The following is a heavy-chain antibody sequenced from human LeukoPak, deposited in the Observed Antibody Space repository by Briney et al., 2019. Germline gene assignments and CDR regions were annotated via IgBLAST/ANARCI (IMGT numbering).Heavy chain of an antibody. D-gene: IGHD4/OR15-4a*01. CDR2: IYSDNT. CDR3: ARRAGAYSHPYDY. V-gene: IGHV3-53*01. Sequence: GGSLRLSCAASGFTVSSNSMSWVRQAPGKGLEWVSFIYSDNTHNSYAVKVQVTISRDNSKNTMYLQMNSLRAEDTAVYYCARRAGAYSHPYDYWGQGTLVTVSS. J-gene: IGHJ4*02. CDR1: GFTVSSNS.